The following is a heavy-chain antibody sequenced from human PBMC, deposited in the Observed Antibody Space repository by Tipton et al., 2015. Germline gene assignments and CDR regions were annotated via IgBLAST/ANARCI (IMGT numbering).Heavy chain of an antibody. Sequence: TLSLTCTVSGGSIRSYYWNWIRQTAGKGLEWIGRIYTNGATNYNPSLKSRVTMSVDLAKNHVSLNLTSVTAADTAVYYCARLGRWLQSPFDNWGQGSLVTVS. CDR2: IYTNGAT. CDR1: GGSIRSYY. CDR3: ARLGRWLQSPFDN. D-gene: IGHD5-24*01. J-gene: IGHJ4*02. V-gene: IGHV4-4*07.